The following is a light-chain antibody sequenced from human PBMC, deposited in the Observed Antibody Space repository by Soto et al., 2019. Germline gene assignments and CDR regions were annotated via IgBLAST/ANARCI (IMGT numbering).Light chain of an antibody. J-gene: IGKJ1*01. CDR1: QSVSSN. Sequence: EIVMTQSPATLSVSPGERATLSCRASQSVSSNLAWYQQKPGQAPRLLIYGASTRATGIPARFSGSGSETDFTLTISGLEPEDFAVYYCQQRYDWPWTFGQGTKVDI. V-gene: IGKV3-15*01. CDR2: GAS. CDR3: QQRYDWPWT.